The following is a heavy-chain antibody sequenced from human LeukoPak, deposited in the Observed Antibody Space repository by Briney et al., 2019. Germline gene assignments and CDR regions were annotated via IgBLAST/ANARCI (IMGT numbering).Heavy chain of an antibody. D-gene: IGHD7-27*01. CDR3: ASAQLTGGLFDY. CDR1: GGSISSSSYY. Sequence: SETLSLTCTVSGGSISSSSYYWGWIRQPPGKGLEWIGSIYYSGSTYYNPSLKSRVTISVDTSKNQFSLKLSSVTAADTAVYYCASAQLTGGLFDYWGQGTLVTVSS. CDR2: IYYSGST. V-gene: IGHV4-39*07. J-gene: IGHJ4*02.